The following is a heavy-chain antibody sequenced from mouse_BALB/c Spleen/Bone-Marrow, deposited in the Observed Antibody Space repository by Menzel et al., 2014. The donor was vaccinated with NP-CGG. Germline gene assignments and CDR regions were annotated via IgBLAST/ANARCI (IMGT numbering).Heavy chain of an antibody. CDR2: INPGSGST. V-gene: IGHV1-54*01. CDR1: GYAFTDYL. Sequence: VQGVESGAELVRPGTSVKVSCKASGYAFTDYLMEWLKQRPGQGLEWIGVINPGSGSTNYNEKFKDKATLTADKSSSTAHMQLSSLTSDDSAVYFCARYDGYFDYWGQGTILTVSS. D-gene: IGHD2-3*01. CDR3: ARYDGYFDY. J-gene: IGHJ2*01.